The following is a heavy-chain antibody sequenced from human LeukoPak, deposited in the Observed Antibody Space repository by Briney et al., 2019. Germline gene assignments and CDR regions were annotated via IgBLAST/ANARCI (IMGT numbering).Heavy chain of an antibody. CDR2: IIPILGIA. J-gene: IGHJ3*02. V-gene: IGHV1-69*04. D-gene: IGHD3-22*01. Sequence: SVKVSCKASGGTFSSYAISWVRQAPGQGLEWMGRIIPILGIANYAQKFQGRVTITADKSTSTAYMELSSLRAEDTAVYYCAKGLHTYYYDLEHDGAFDIWGQGTMVTVSS. CDR3: AKGLHTYYYDLEHDGAFDI. CDR1: GGTFSSYA.